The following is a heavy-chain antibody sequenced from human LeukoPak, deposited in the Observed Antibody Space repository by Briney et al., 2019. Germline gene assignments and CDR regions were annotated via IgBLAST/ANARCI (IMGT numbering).Heavy chain of an antibody. V-gene: IGHV3-23*01. CDR3: ARGYYYDSSGYSSYFDY. CDR2: ISESGSNT. CDR1: GFTFSIHA. D-gene: IGHD3-22*01. J-gene: IGHJ4*02. Sequence: GGSLRLSYAASGFTFSIHAMSWVRQAPGKGLEWVSGISESGSNTYYADSVKGRFTISRDNSKNTLYLQMNSLRAEDTAVYYCARGYYYDSSGYSSYFDYWGQGTLVTVSS.